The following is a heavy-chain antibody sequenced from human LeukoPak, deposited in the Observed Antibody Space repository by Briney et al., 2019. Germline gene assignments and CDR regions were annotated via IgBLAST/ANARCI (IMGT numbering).Heavy chain of an antibody. J-gene: IGHJ4*02. D-gene: IGHD1-26*01. CDR1: GFTFSSYA. CDR3: AKEVIVGVSFDY. V-gene: IGHV3-23*01. Sequence: GGSLRLSCAASGFTFSSYAMSWVRQNPGKGLEWVAAISGSGGSTYYADSVKGRFTISRDNFKNTLYLQMNSLRAEDTAVYYCAKEVIVGVSFDYWGQGTLVTVS. CDR2: ISGSGGST.